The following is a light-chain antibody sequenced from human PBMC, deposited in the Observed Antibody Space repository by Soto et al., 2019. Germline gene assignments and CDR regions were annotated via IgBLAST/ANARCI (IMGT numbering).Light chain of an antibody. CDR1: SDIGNYNL. V-gene: IGLV2-23*02. Sequence: QSVVTQPASVSGSPGQSVTISCSGSDIGNYNLVSWYQHLPGRAPKLLIFEVTMRPSGISDRFSGSKSASTASLTISGLQAEDEGDYYCASYAGSRTYFFGSGTKLTVL. CDR2: EVT. CDR3: ASYAGSRTYF. J-gene: IGLJ1*01.